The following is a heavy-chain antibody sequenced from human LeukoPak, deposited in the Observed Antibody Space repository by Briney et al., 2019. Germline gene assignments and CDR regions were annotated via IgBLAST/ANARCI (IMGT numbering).Heavy chain of an antibody. CDR2: IYYSGST. V-gene: IGHV4-39*07. Sequence: SETLSLTCTVSGGSISSSSYYWGWIRQAPGKGLEWIGSIYYSGSTYYNPSLKSRVTMSVDTSKNQFSLKLSSVTAADTAVYYCARLVTDGGNSGYWGQGTLVTVSS. D-gene: IGHD4-23*01. J-gene: IGHJ4*02. CDR3: ARLVTDGGNSGY. CDR1: GGSISSSSYY.